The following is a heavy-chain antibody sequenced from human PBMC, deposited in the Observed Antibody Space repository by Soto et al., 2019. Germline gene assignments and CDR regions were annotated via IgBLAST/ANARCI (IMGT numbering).Heavy chain of an antibody. CDR3: ARVPVVTPGNWFDP. CDR1: GFTFSSYW. D-gene: IGHD2-21*02. CDR2: INSDGSST. J-gene: IGHJ5*02. V-gene: IGHV3-74*01. Sequence: GSLILSCAASGFTFSSYWMHWVRQAPGKGLVWVSRINSDGSSTSYADSVKGRFTISRDNAKNTLYLQMNSLRAEGTAVYYCARVPVVTPGNWFDPWGQGTLVTVT.